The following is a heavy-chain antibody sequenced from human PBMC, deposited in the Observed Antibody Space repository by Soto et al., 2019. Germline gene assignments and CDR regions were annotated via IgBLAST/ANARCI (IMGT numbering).Heavy chain of an antibody. CDR1: GGSFSGYY. CDR3: ASTLSIASRRSNWFDP. Sequence: QVQLQQWGAGLLKPSETLSLTCAVYGGSFSGYYWSWIRQPPGKGLEWIGEINHSGSTNYNPSLKSRVTISVDTSKNQFSRKLSSVTAADTAVYYCASTLSIASRRSNWFDPWGQGTLVTVSS. CDR2: INHSGST. J-gene: IGHJ5*02. V-gene: IGHV4-34*01. D-gene: IGHD6-6*01.